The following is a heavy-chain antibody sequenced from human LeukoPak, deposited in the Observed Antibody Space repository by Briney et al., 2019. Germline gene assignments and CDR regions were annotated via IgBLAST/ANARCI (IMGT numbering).Heavy chain of an antibody. V-gene: IGHV3-11*01. Sequence: PGESLRLSCVASGLTFSDTNLAWIRQAPGKGLEWISYIRRVPTDLYYADSVKGRFTITRDNAKNSLYPQMNSLRAEDTANYHCARRARDFGDSHAFDVWGQGTTVTVSS. J-gene: IGHJ3*01. D-gene: IGHD4-17*01. CDR3: ARRARDFGDSHAFDV. CDR2: IRRVPTDL. CDR1: GLTFSDTN.